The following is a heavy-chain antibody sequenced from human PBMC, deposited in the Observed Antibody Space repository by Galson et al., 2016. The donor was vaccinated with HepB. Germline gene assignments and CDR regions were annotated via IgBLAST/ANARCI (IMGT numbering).Heavy chain of an antibody. V-gene: IGHV4-39*07. Sequence: SETLSLTCTVSGGSIRSSDSYWGWIRQPPGKGLESIGSMFYSGATYLNPSLKSRVTISVDTSKNQFSLKLRSVTAADTAVYFCAKLTLNEHSNNFFDPWGQGTLVTVSS. CDR3: AKLTLNEHSNNFFDP. CDR2: MFYSGAT. J-gene: IGHJ5*02. CDR1: GGSIRSSDSY. D-gene: IGHD4-11*01.